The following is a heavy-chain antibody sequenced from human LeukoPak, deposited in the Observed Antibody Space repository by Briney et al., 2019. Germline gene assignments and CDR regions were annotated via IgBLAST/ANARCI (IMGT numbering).Heavy chain of an antibody. CDR1: GYTFTSYG. CDR3: ARSGLYSSSWYGWFDP. D-gene: IGHD6-13*01. CDR2: ISAYNGNT. Sequence: GASVKVSCKASGYTFTSYGISWVRRAPGQGLEWMGWISAYNGNTNYAQKLQGRVTMTTDTSTSTAYMELRSLRSDDTAVYYCARSGLYSSSWYGWFDPWGQGTLVTVSS. V-gene: IGHV1-18*04. J-gene: IGHJ5*02.